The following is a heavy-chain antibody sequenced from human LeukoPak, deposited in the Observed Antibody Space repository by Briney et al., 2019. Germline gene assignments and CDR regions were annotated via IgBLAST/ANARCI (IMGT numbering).Heavy chain of an antibody. V-gene: IGHV3-33*01. CDR1: GXTFSSYG. J-gene: IGHJ4*02. Sequence: GRSLRLSCAASGXTFSSYGMHWVRQAPGKGLEWVAVIWYDGSNKNYVDSVKGRFTISRDNSKNTLYLLMDSLRAEDTGVYYCATERDNYDRSGFSALEYWGQGTLVTVSS. D-gene: IGHD3-22*01. CDR2: IWYDGSNK. CDR3: ATERDNYDRSGFSALEY.